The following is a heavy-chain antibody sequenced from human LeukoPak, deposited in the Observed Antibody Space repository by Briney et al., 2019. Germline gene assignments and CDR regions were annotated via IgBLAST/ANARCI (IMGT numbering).Heavy chain of an antibody. CDR2: ISGSDGST. CDR3: AKRRGGYYFDY. V-gene: IGHV3-23*01. J-gene: IGHJ4*02. CDR1: GXTFSAYA. D-gene: IGHD3-16*01. Sequence: PGKSLRLSCAASGXTFSAYAMTWVRQAPGKGLEWVSAISGSDGSTFYPDSVKGRFTISRDNSKNTLYLQMNSLRADDTAVYYCAKRRGGYYFDYWGQGTLVTVSS.